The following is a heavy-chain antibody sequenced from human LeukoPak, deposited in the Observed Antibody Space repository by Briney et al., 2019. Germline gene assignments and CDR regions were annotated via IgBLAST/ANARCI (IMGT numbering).Heavy chain of an antibody. V-gene: IGHV3-53*01. CDR3: ARGLRFGNHLDS. Sequence: PGGSLRLSCAASGFTVSSNYMSWVRQAPGKGLEWVSVIYSGGGTYYADSVKGRFTISRDNSKDTLYLQMNSLRAEDTAVYYCARGLRFGNHLDSWGQGTLVTVSS. CDR2: IYSGGGT. D-gene: IGHD3-10*01. J-gene: IGHJ4*02. CDR1: GFTVSSNY.